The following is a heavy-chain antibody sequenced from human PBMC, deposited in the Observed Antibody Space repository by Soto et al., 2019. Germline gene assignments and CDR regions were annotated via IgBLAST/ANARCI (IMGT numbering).Heavy chain of an antibody. Sequence: SSETLSLTCTVSGGSIRTSGYSWGWIRRPPGKGLEWIATISYSGSTYYNPSLKSRVTMSVDTSKNQFPLKLSSVTAADTAVYYCARGGTLLWFGETKYNWFDPWGQGTLVTVSS. D-gene: IGHD3-10*01. CDR2: ISYSGST. V-gene: IGHV4-39*06. CDR3: ARGGTLLWFGETKYNWFDP. CDR1: GGSIRTSGYS. J-gene: IGHJ5*02.